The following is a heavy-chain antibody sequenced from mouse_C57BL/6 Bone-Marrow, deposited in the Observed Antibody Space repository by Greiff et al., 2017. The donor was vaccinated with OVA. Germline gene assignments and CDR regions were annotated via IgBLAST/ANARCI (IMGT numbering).Heavy chain of an antibody. CDR2: IRNKANGYTT. V-gene: IGHV7-3*01. J-gene: IGHJ1*03. CDR3: ASLTTVVAKGYWYFDV. CDR1: GFTFTDYY. D-gene: IGHD1-1*01. Sequence: EVKLVESGGGLVQPGGSLSLSCAASGFTFTDYYMSWVRQPPGKALEWLGFIRNKANGYTTEYSASVKGRFTISRDNSQSILYLQMNALRAEDSATYYCASLTTVVAKGYWYFDVWGTGTTVTVSS.